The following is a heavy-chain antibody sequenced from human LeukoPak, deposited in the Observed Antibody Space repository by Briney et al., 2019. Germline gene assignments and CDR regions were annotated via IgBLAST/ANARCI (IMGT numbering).Heavy chain of an antibody. Sequence: GGSLRLSCAVSGFIFSSSAMSWVRQAPGKGLEWVSAISGGGDDTSYADSARGRFTVSRDNSKNTLYLQMNSLRAEDTAVYYCARDSLTGALFDYWGQGTLVTVSS. V-gene: IGHV3-23*01. D-gene: IGHD7-27*01. CDR1: GFIFSSSA. J-gene: IGHJ4*02. CDR2: ISGGGDDT. CDR3: ARDSLTGALFDY.